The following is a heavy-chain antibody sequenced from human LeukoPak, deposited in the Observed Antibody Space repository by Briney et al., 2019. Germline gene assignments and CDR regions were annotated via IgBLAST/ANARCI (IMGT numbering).Heavy chain of an antibody. D-gene: IGHD3-22*01. CDR1: GFTFSSYS. CDR3: ARSGDSSGYYYFDY. V-gene: IGHV3-21*01. CDR2: ISSSSSYI. J-gene: IGHJ4*02. Sequence: GGSLRLSCAASGFTFSSYSMNWVRQAPGKGLEWGSSISSSSSYIYYADSVKGRFTISRDNAKNSLYLQMNSLRAEDTAVYYCARSGDSSGYYYFDYWGQGTLVTVSS.